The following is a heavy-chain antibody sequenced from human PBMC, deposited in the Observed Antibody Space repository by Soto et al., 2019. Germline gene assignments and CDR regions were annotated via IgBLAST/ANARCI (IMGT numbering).Heavy chain of an antibody. J-gene: IGHJ4*02. D-gene: IGHD6-6*01. Sequence: QLQLQESGPGLVKPSETLSLTCTVSGGSISSSIYYWGWIRQPPGKGLEWIGSIYYSGSTYYNPSLKSRVXXSXDXXKNQFSLKLSSVTAADTAVYYCARHVSGSSAVSDYWGQGTLVTVSS. CDR1: GGSISSSIYY. CDR3: ARHVSGSSAVSDY. CDR2: IYYSGST. V-gene: IGHV4-39*01.